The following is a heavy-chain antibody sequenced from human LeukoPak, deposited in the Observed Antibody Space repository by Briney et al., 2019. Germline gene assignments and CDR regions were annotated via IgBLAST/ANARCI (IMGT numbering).Heavy chain of an antibody. CDR2: IYYSGST. J-gene: IGHJ5*02. Sequence: SETLSLTCTVSGGSISSSNYYWGWIRQPPGKGLEWIGSIYYSGSTYYNPSLKSRVTISVDTSKNQFSLKLSSVTAADTAVYYCARHYGRSWFDPWGQGTLVTVSS. CDR3: ARHYGRSWFDP. D-gene: IGHD4-17*01. V-gene: IGHV4-39*01. CDR1: GGSISSSNYY.